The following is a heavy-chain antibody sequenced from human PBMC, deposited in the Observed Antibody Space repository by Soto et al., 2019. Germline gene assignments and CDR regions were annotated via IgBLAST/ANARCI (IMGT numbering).Heavy chain of an antibody. CDR1: GFTFSSYD. J-gene: IGHJ3*02. Sequence: HPGGSLRLSCAASGFTFSSYDMHWVHQATGKGLEWVSAIGTAGDTYYPGSVKGRFTISRENAKNSLYLQMNSLRAGDTAVYYCARALRGLDAFDIWGQGTMVTVSS. V-gene: IGHV3-13*01. CDR2: IGTAGDT. CDR3: ARALRGLDAFDI.